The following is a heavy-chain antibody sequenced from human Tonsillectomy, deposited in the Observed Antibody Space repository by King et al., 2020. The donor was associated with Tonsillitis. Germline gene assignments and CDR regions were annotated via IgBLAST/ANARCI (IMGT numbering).Heavy chain of an antibody. J-gene: IGHJ1*01. Sequence: LQLQESGPGLVKPSETLSLTCTVSGGSISTSSYYWGWIRQPPGKGLEWIGSISYTGSTYYNPSLNSRITISVATSKNHFSLKLSSVTAADTAVYFCASHCSTTSCYNGYFQHWGQGTLVTVSS. D-gene: IGHD2-2*02. V-gene: IGHV4-39*02. CDR3: ASHCSTTSCYNGYFQH. CDR1: GGSISTSSYY. CDR2: ISYTGST.